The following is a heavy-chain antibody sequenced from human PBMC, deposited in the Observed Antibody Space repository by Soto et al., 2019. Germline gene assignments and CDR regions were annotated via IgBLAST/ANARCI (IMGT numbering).Heavy chain of an antibody. CDR1: GYTFTSHA. V-gene: IGHV1-3*01. D-gene: IGHD3-3*01. Sequence: QVQLLQSGAEVKKPGASVKVSCRASGYTFTSHAMHWLRQAPGQRLEWMGWINVGNGNTQYPQRFQGRVTVTRDTSASTVYMELSSLRSEDTAVYYCARVAFGVVTVFDYWGQGTLVTVSS. J-gene: IGHJ4*02. CDR2: INVGNGNT. CDR3: ARVAFGVVTVFDY.